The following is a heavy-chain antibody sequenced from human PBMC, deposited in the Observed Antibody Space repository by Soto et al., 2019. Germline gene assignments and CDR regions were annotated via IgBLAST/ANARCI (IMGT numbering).Heavy chain of an antibody. CDR2: ISGSGRST. V-gene: IGHV3-23*01. CDR1: GFTFTNSDA. CDR3: AREAACGDYTTYYFGS. J-gene: IGHJ4*02. D-gene: IGHD4-17*01. Sequence: GGSLRLSCAASGFTFTNSDAMNWVRQAPGKGLEWVSGISGSGRSTYYADSVKGRFTISRYKSKNTLYQQLDSLRAEDTAVYYCAREAACGDYTTYYFGSWDQGTLVTLSS.